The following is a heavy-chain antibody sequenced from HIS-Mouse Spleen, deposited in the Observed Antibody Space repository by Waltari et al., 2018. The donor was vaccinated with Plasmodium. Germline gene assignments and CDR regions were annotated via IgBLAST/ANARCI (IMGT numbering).Heavy chain of an antibody. Sequence: QLQLQESGPGLVKPSETLSLTCTVSGGSISSSSYYWGWIRQPLGKGLEWIGSIYYSGSTYYNPSLKSRVTISVDTAKNQFSLKLSSVTAADTAVYYCARDRITGTSYFDYWGQGTLVTVSS. V-gene: IGHV4-39*07. D-gene: IGHD1-7*01. J-gene: IGHJ4*02. CDR1: GGSISSSSYY. CDR3: ARDRITGTSYFDY. CDR2: IYYSGST.